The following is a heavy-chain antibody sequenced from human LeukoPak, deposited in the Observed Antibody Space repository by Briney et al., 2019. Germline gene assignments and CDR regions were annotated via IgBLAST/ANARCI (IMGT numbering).Heavy chain of an antibody. V-gene: IGHV4-39*01. J-gene: IGHJ4*02. CDR2: IYYSGST. Sequence: SETLSLTCTVSGGSISSSSYYWGWIRQPPGKGLEWIGSIYYSGSTYYNPSLKSRVTISVDTSKNQFSLKLSSVTAPETAVYYCVGRRGDGDYRPEYWGQGTLVTVSS. CDR1: GGSISSSSYY. CDR3: VGRRGDGDYRPEY. D-gene: IGHD4-17*01.